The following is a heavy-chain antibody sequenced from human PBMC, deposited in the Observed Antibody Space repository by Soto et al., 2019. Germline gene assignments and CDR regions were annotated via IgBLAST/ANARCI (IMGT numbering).Heavy chain of an antibody. CDR1: GYTFTGYY. Sequence: GASVKVSCKASGYTFTGYYTHWVRQAPGQGLEWMGWINPNSGGTNYAQKFQGRVTMTRDTSISTAYMELSRLRSDDTAVYYCARVSGLCSSTSCFAFDIWGQGTMVTVSS. CDR3: ARVSGLCSSTSCFAFDI. V-gene: IGHV1-2*02. D-gene: IGHD2-2*01. J-gene: IGHJ3*02. CDR2: INPNSGGT.